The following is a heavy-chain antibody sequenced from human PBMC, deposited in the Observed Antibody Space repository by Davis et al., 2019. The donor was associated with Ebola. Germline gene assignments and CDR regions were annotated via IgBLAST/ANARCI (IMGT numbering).Heavy chain of an antibody. CDR3: ARDATTVTTIWFDP. Sequence: AASVKVSCKTSGYTFSGYAISWMRQAPGQGLEWIGRINVYNGHTNYAQNFQGRVTVSTDTSTSIAYMELRSLRSDDTALYYCARDATTVTTIWFDPWGQGTLATVSS. J-gene: IGHJ5*02. D-gene: IGHD4-17*01. CDR2: INVYNGHT. CDR1: GYTFSGYA. V-gene: IGHV1-18*01.